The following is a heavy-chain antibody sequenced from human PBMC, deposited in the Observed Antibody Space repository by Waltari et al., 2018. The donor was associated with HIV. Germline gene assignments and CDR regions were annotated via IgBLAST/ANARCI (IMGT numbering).Heavy chain of an antibody. J-gene: IGHJ5*02. D-gene: IGHD2-21*02. CDR1: GYTFTSYD. V-gene: IGHV1-8*01. CDR3: ARGIRWDCYWFDP. Sequence: QVQLVQSGAEVKKPGASLKVSCKASGYTFTSYDINWVRQATGQGLEWMGWMNPNSGNTGYAQRFQGRVTMTRNTPISTAYMERNSRRSEDTAVYYCARGIRWDCYWFDPWGQGTLVTVSS. CDR2: MNPNSGNT.